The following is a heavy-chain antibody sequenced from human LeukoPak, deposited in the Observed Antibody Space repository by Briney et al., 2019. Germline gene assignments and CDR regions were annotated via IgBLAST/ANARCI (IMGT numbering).Heavy chain of an antibody. CDR2: IYTSGST. V-gene: IGHV4-4*07. CDR1: GGSISSYY. CDR3: ARDGMVRGASYNWFDP. D-gene: IGHD3-10*01. Sequence: SETLSLTCTVSGGSISSYYWSWIRQPAGKGLEWIGRIYTSGSTNCNPSLKSRVTMSVDTSKNQFSLKLSSVTAADTAVYYCARDGMVRGASYNWFDPWGQGTLVTVSS. J-gene: IGHJ5*02.